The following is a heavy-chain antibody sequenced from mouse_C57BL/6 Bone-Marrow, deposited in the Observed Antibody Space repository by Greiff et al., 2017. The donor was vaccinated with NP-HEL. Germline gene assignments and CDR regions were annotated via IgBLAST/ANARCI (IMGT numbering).Heavy chain of an antibody. CDR3: AREGWLVPWYFDV. V-gene: IGHV1-81*01. J-gene: IGHJ1*03. CDR2: IYPRSGNT. Sequence: VQLQQSGAELARPGASVKLSCKASGYTFTSYGISWVKQRTGQGLEWIGEIYPRSGNTYYNEKFKGKATLTADKSSSTAYMELRSLTSEDSAVYFCAREGWLVPWYFDVWGTGTTVTVSS. D-gene: IGHD2-3*01. CDR1: GYTFTSYG.